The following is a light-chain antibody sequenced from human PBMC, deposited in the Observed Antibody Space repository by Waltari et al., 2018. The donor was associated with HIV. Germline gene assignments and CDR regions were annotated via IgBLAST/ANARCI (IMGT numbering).Light chain of an antibody. CDR2: ATS. J-gene: IGKJ1*01. CDR1: QNITSY. CDR3: QQRYSTPRT. V-gene: IGKV1-39*01. Sequence: DIQMTQSPSSLSASVGDRVTITCRASQNITSYLNWYQQKPGKAPKLLIYATSTLQSGVPSRFSASGSGTDFTLTISSLQPEDFATYYCQQRYSTPRTFGQGTKVEIK.